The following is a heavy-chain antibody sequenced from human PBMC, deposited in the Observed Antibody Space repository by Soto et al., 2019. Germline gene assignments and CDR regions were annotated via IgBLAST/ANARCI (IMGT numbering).Heavy chain of an antibody. Sequence: GALRLSCTASGLPHSSFAMMWVRQAPGKGLECVSGIYGSGRGIEYADSVKGRFTISRDNSKNTVYLQMTDLRADDTAVYYCAKDAVYNDGLWLMDHWGQGTQVTVSS. D-gene: IGHD2-21*01. CDR2: IYGSGRGI. V-gene: IGHV3-23*05. CDR3: AKDAVYNDGLWLMDH. J-gene: IGHJ4*02. CDR1: GLPHSSFA.